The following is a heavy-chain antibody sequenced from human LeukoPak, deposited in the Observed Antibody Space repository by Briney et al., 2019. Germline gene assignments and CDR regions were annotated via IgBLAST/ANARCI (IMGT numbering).Heavy chain of an antibody. V-gene: IGHV3-74*01. Sequence: GGSLRLSCAASGFTFSNYWMHWVRQAPGKGPVWVSLINSDGSSTIYADSVKVRFTISRDNAKNTLHLQMNSLRAEDTAVYYCARGLTIFGVVNDAFDFWGQGTMVTVSS. D-gene: IGHD3-3*01. CDR2: INSDGSST. J-gene: IGHJ3*01. CDR3: ARGLTIFGVVNDAFDF. CDR1: GFTFSNYW.